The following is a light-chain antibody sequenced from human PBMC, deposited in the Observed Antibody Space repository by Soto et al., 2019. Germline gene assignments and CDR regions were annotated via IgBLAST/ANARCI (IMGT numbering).Light chain of an antibody. CDR1: QSVSSR. V-gene: IGKV3-20*01. CDR2: GAS. CDR3: QQYGGSPIT. J-gene: IGKJ5*01. Sequence: EVVMTQSPATLSLSPGDSAPLSCRASQSVSSRLAWYQHKPGQAPRLLISGASSRATGIPDRFSGSGSGTDLTLTISSLEPEDFALYYCQQYGGSPITXGQGTRLEI.